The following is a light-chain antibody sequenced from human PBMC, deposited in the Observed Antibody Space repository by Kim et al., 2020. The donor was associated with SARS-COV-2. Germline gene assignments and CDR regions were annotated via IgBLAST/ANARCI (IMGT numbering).Light chain of an antibody. Sequence: GQAITISCTGTSSDVGGYNSVSWYQQHPGNAPKLMIYDVSERASGVSNRFSGSQSGNTASLTISGLRAEDEADYYCSSHTTSSTYVFGSGTKVTVL. CDR1: SSDVGGYNS. V-gene: IGLV2-14*03. CDR2: DVS. CDR3: SSHTTSSTYV. J-gene: IGLJ1*01.